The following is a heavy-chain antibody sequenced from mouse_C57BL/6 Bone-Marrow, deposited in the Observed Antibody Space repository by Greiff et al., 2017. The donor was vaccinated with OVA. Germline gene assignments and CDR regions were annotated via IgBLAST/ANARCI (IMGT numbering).Heavy chain of an antibody. J-gene: IGHJ2*01. V-gene: IGHV1-55*01. D-gene: IGHD1-1*02. CDR1: GYTFTSYW. Sequence: VQLQQPGAELVKPGASVKMSCKASGYTFTSYWITWVKQRPGQGLEWIGDIYPGSGSTNYNEKFKSKATLTVDTSSSTAYMQLSSLTSEDSAVYYCARGGDGPYYFDDWGQGTTLTVSS. CDR2: IYPGSGST. CDR3: ARGGDGPYYFDD.